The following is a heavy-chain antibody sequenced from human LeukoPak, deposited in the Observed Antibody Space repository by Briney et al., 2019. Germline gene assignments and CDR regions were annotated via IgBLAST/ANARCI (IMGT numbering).Heavy chain of an antibody. CDR2: IKQDGSEK. Sequence: GGSLRPSFAASGFTFSSYWMSWVRQAPGKGLEWVANIKQDGSEKYYVDSVKGRFTISRDNAKNSLYLQMNSLRAEDTAVYYCAKHPLRYFDWLLSAQFDYWGQGTLVTVSS. CDR1: GFTFSSYW. V-gene: IGHV3-7*01. CDR3: AKHPLRYFDWLLSAQFDY. J-gene: IGHJ4*02. D-gene: IGHD3-9*01.